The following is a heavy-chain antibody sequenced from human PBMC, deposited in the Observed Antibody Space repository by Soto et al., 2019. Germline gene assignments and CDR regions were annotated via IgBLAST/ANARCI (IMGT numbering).Heavy chain of an antibody. Sequence: QVQLQQWGAGLLKPSETLSLTCAVYGGFVSSGSYYWSWIRQPPGKGLEWIGKMSHSGGTHFNPSLKSRVTISVDTSKNQFSLTMSSVTAADTALYYCARVERGTATTVVDAFDIWGPGTMVTVSS. CDR1: GGFVSSGSYY. D-gene: IGHD1-1*01. J-gene: IGHJ3*02. CDR2: MSHSGGT. CDR3: ARVERGTATTVVDAFDI. V-gene: IGHV4-34*01.